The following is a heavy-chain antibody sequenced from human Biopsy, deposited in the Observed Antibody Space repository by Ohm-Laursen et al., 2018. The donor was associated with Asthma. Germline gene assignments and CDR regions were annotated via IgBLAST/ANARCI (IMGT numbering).Heavy chain of an antibody. J-gene: IGHJ3*02. CDR2: IYSGGGT. V-gene: IGHV3-53*01. CDR3: ARAYGGSFFSGSFDI. Sequence: GSLRLSCTASGFTVSTNSMSWVRQPPGKGLEWVSVIYSGGGTYYADSVQGRVTISRDNSKNTLSLQMNSLRAEDTAVCYCARAYGGSFFSGSFDIWGQGTMVTVSS. CDR1: GFTVSTNS. D-gene: IGHD4-23*01.